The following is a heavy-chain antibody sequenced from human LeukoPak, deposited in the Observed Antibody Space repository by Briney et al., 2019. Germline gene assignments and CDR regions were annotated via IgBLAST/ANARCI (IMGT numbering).Heavy chain of an antibody. Sequence: QPVGSLRLSCAASGFTFSSYGMHWVRQAPGKGLEWVAVIWYDGSNKYYADSVKGRFTISRDNSKNTLYLQMNSLRAEDTAVYYCARDLDPYCGGDCYYGYWGQGTLVTVSS. J-gene: IGHJ4*02. D-gene: IGHD2-21*02. V-gene: IGHV3-33*01. CDR3: ARDLDPYCGGDCYYGY. CDR1: GFTFSSYG. CDR2: IWYDGSNK.